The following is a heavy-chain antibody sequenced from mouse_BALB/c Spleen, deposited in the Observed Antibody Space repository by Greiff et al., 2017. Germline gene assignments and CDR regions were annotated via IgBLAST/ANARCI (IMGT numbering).Heavy chain of an antibody. Sequence: QVQLKESGPGLVAPSQSLSITCTVPGFSLTGYGVNWVRQPPGKGLEWLGMIWGDGSTDYNSALKSRLSISKDNSKSQVFLKMNSLQTDDTARYYCARDEAYRYDAMDYWGQGTSVTVSS. V-gene: IGHV2-6-7*01. CDR2: IWGDGST. CDR1: GFSLTGYG. J-gene: IGHJ4*01. D-gene: IGHD2-14*01. CDR3: ARDEAYRYDAMDY.